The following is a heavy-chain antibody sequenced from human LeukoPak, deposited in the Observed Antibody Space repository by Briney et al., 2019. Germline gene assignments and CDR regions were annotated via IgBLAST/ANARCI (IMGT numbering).Heavy chain of an antibody. D-gene: IGHD3-3*01. J-gene: IGHJ6*03. CDR1: GYTFTGYY. CDR2: INPNSGGT. V-gene: IGHV1-2*02. CDR3: ARVDSSGYYYYYMDV. Sequence: ASVKVSCKASGYTFTGYYMHWVRQAPAQGLEWMGWINPNSGGTNYAQKFQGRVTMTRDTSISTAYMELSRLRSDDTAVYYCARVDSSGYYYYYMDVWGKGTTVTVSS.